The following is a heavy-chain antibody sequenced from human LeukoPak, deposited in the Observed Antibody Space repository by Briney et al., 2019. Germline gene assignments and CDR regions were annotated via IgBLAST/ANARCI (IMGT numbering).Heavy chain of an antibody. CDR2: ISSSSSYT. Sequence: GGSLRLSCAASRFTFSSCAMSWVRQAPGKGLEWVSLISSSSSYTNYADSVKGRFTISRDNAKNSLFLQMNSLRAEDTAVYYCARVIHYYGSGSYGFHYWGQGTLVTVSS. D-gene: IGHD3-10*01. V-gene: IGHV3-11*05. CDR1: RFTFSSCA. J-gene: IGHJ4*02. CDR3: ARVIHYYGSGSYGFHY.